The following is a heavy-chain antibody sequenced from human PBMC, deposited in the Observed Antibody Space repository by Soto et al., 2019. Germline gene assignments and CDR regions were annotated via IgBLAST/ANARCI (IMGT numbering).Heavy chain of an antibody. J-gene: IGHJ4*02. Sequence: EVQLVESGGGLVQPGGSLRLSCVASRFTFSNYWMSWVRQAPGKGLEWVANIXQDGSEKYYVDSVKGRFTISRXXXXXSXYXXMNSLRAEDTAVYYCARDDSTILDYWGQGTLVTVSS. V-gene: IGHV3-7*01. CDR3: ARDDSTILDY. D-gene: IGHD3-3*01. CDR1: RFTFSNYW. CDR2: IXQDGSEK.